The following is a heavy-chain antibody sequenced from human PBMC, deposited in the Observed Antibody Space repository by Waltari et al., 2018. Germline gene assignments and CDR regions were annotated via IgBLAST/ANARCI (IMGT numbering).Heavy chain of an antibody. CDR2: IDSGGST. CDR3: ARERGGVSGAFDI. Sequence: EVQLVETVGGLIQPGGSLRLSCAASGFTFSRHYISCVRQAPGKGLEWVSVIDSGGSTYYADSVKGRFTISRDNSKNTLYLQMNSLRAEDTAVYYCARERGGVSGAFDIWGQGTLVTVSS. V-gene: IGHV3-53*02. D-gene: IGHD2-8*02. J-gene: IGHJ3*02. CDR1: GFTFSRHY.